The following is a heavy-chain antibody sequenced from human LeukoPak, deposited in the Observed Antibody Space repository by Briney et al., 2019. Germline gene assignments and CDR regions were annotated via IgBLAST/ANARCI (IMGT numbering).Heavy chain of an antibody. J-gene: IGHJ4*02. CDR2: ISSNGGST. V-gene: IGHV3-64D*06. D-gene: IGHD6-19*01. CDR1: GFTFSSYA. Sequence: GGSLRLSCSASGFTFSSYAMHWVRQAPGKGLEYVSAISSNGGSTYYADSVKGRFTISGDNSKNTLYLQMSSLRAEDTAVYYCVTPPGIAVAGRIDYWGQGTLVTVSS. CDR3: VTPPGIAVAGRIDY.